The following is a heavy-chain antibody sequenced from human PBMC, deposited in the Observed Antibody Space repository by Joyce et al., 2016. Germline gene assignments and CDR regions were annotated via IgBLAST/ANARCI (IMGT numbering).Heavy chain of an antibody. Sequence: QVQLVESGGDVVQPGKSLRLSCATSGFTFSTFPMHWVRQAPGRGLEWVAHVAYDGTKEYYADSVKGRFTISRDASKSTLYLQMNGLRPEDTALYYCAKEDRYNSGRPLDYWGPGTLVSVSS. V-gene: IGHV3-30*18. CDR2: VAYDGTKE. CDR1: GFTFSTFP. CDR3: AKEDRYNSGRPLDY. J-gene: IGHJ4*02. D-gene: IGHD6-19*01.